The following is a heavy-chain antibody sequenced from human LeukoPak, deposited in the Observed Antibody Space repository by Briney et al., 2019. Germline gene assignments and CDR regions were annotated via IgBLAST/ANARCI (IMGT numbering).Heavy chain of an antibody. V-gene: IGHV1-8*01. J-gene: IGHJ3*02. D-gene: IGHD6-13*01. Sequence: ASVKVSCKASGYTFTSYDINWVRQATGQGLEWMGWMNPNSGNTGYAQKFQGRVTMTRNTSISTAYMELSSLRSEDTAVYYCAREGASSSWTSDAFDIWGQGTMVTVSS. CDR1: GYTFTSYD. CDR2: MNPNSGNT. CDR3: AREGASSSWTSDAFDI.